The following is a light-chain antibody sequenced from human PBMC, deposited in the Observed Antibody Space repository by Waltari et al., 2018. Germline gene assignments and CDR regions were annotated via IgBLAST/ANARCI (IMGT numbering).Light chain of an antibody. Sequence: EVVLTQSPATLSLSPGERATLSCRASQSVNDYLAWYQQKPGQAPRLLMYDASNGATGIPARFSGSGSGTDFTLTISSLEYEDFAVYYCQQRSNWPLTFGGGTKVEIK. J-gene: IGKJ4*01. CDR2: DAS. CDR1: QSVNDY. V-gene: IGKV3-11*01. CDR3: QQRSNWPLT.